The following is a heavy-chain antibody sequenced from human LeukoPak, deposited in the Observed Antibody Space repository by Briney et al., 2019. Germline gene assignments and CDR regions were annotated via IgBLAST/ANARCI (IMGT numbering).Heavy chain of an antibody. V-gene: IGHV4-30-4*08. CDR3: ARYSGSQNGFDP. Sequence: PSETLSLTCTVSGGSISSGDYYWSWIRQPPGKGLEWIGYIYYSGSTYYNPSLKSRVTISVDTSKNQFSLKLSSVTAADMAVYYCARYSGSQNGFDPWGQGTLVTVSS. CDR2: IYYSGST. D-gene: IGHD2-15*01. CDR1: GGSISSGDYY. J-gene: IGHJ5*02.